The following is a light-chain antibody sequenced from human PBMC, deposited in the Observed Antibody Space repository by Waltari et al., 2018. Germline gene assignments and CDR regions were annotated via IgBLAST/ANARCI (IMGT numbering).Light chain of an antibody. Sequence: DIQMTQSPTSLSASVGDRVTITCRASQTISTYLIRYQQKPGKAPKLLIYAASTLEGGGPSRCSGSASWADFTLSISSLQPEDFAAYYCQQSYSTPYSFGQGTKLEIK. J-gene: IGKJ2*03. CDR3: QQSYSTPYS. V-gene: IGKV1-39*01. CDR1: QTISTY. CDR2: AAS.